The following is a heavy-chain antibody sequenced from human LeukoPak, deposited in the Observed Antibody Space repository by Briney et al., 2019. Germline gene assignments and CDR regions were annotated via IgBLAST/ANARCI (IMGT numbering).Heavy chain of an antibody. V-gene: IGHV3-23*01. CDR2: ISGSGGST. CDR3: ANKHLYYDILTGWDY. Sequence: GGSLRLSCAASGFTFSSYAMSWVRQAPGKGLEWVSAISGSGGSTYYADSVKGRFTISRDNSKNTVYLQMNSLRAEDTAVYYCANKHLYYDILTGWDYWGQGTLVTVSS. CDR1: GFTFSSYA. J-gene: IGHJ4*02. D-gene: IGHD3-9*01.